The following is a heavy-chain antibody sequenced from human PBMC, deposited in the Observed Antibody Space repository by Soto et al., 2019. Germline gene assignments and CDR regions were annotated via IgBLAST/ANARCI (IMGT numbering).Heavy chain of an antibody. D-gene: IGHD6-13*01. Sequence: TLSLTCTVSGGSVSSNSYYWSWIRQSPGKGLEWLGYIYYSGSISYNPSLKSRVTISVDTSKNQFSLKLSSVTAADTAVYYCARDSAAAGTYYYYGMDVWGQGTTVTVSS. V-gene: IGHV4-61*01. CDR1: GGSVSSNSYY. CDR2: IYYSGSI. J-gene: IGHJ6*02. CDR3: ARDSAAAGTYYYYGMDV.